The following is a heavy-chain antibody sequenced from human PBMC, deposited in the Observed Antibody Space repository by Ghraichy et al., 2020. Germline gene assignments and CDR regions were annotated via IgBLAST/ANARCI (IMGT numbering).Heavy chain of an antibody. J-gene: IGHJ5*02. CDR1: GGSFSGYY. V-gene: IGHV4-34*01. CDR3: ARRAPQQQLVPWFDP. CDR2: INHSGST. Sequence: SQTLSLTCAVYGGSFSGYYWSWIRQPPGKGLEWIGEINHSGSTNYNPSLKSRVTISVDTSKNQFSLKLSSVTAADTAVYYCARRAPQQQLVPWFDPWGQGTLVTVSS. D-gene: IGHD6-13*01.